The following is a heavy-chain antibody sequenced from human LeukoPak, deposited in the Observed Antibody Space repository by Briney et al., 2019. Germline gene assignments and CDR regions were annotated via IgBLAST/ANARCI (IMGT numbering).Heavy chain of an antibody. CDR2: INPNSGGT. Sequence: GASVKVSCKASGYTFTGYYMHWVRQAPGQGLEWMGWINPNSGGTNYTQKFQGRVTMTRDTSISTAYMELSRLRSDDTAVYYCARSSGGRNYFDYWGQGTLVTVSS. CDR3: ARSSGGRNYFDY. CDR1: GYTFTGYY. D-gene: IGHD2-15*01. J-gene: IGHJ4*02. V-gene: IGHV1-2*02.